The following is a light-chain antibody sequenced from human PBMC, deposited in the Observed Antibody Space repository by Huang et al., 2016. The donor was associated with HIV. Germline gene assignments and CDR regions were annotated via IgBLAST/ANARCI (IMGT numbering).Light chain of an antibody. CDR2: AAS. CDR3: QQYHTWPPNYT. Sequence: IVMTQSPASVSVSPGERVTLSCRASQSVGTKIAWYFQRPGQAPPLLIYAASKRATGIPARFSGSGSGVEFNLTIAGLQSEDFAVYFCQQYHTWPPNYTFGQGTKLE. J-gene: IGKJ2*01. V-gene: IGKV3D-15*01. CDR1: QSVGTK.